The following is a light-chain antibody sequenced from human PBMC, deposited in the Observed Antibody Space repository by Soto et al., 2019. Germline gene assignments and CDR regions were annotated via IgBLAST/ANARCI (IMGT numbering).Light chain of an antibody. CDR2: DTS. Sequence: IVVSQPARTLSLSTGERATLSCRASQSVSSRYLAWYQQKPGQAPRLLIYDTSSRATGIPDRFSGSGSGTDFTLTITRLEPEDFAVYSCQQYGNSPITFGQGTRLEI. CDR3: QQYGNSPIT. CDR1: QSVSSRY. V-gene: IGKV3-20*01. J-gene: IGKJ5*01.